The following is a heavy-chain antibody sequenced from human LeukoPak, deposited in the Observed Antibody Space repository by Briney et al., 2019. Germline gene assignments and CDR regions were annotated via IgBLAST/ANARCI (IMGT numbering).Heavy chain of an antibody. CDR2: ISHSGSEK. CDR3: ARGRPAAL. V-gene: IGHV3-30-3*01. CDR1: GFTFSTFS. J-gene: IGHJ4*02. Sequence: PGRSLRLSCAASGFTFSTFSMYWVRQAPGKGLEWVALISHSGSEKYYADSVEGRFTISRDNSRNTLYLQMNSLSAEDTAVYYCARGRPAALWGQETLVTVSS. D-gene: IGHD6-13*01.